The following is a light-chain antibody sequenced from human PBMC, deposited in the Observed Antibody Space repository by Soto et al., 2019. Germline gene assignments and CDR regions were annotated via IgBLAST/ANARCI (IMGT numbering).Light chain of an antibody. V-gene: IGKV3-11*01. Sequence: EIVMTQSPATLSFSPGDRATLSCRASQSVPSYLTWYQQKPGQAPRLLIYDASNWATGIPARFSGSGSGTDFTLLLSSLVPEDFSLYCCQLWKTFGPGTQVEIK. J-gene: IGKJ3*01. CDR1: QSVPSY. CDR3: QLWKT. CDR2: DAS.